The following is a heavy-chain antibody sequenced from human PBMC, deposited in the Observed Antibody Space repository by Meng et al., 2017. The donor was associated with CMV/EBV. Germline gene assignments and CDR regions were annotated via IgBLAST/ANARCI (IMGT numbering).Heavy chain of an antibody. D-gene: IGHD2-8*01. J-gene: IGHJ4*02. CDR3: AKDVGYCTNGVYYTDYFDY. CDR2: ISWDGGST. CDR1: GFTFDDYT. V-gene: IGHV3-43*01. Sequence: GGSLRLSCAASGFTFDDYTMHWVRQAPGKGLEWVSLISWDGGSTYYADSVKGRFTISRDNSKNSLYLQMNSLRTEDTALYYCAKDVGYCTNGVYYTDYFDYWGQGTLVTVSS.